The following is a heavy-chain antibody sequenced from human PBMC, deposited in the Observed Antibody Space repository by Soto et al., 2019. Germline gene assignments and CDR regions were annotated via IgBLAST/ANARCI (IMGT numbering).Heavy chain of an antibody. V-gene: IGHV3-7*01. CDR2: IKQDESEK. Sequence: GGSLRLSCAASGFTFNSYWMSWVRLAPGKGLEWVANIKQDESEKYYADSVRGRFTISRDNAKNSLYLQMNSLRAEDMAVYYCARDPMEGDSWGQGTLVTVSS. D-gene: IGHD3-10*01. CDR3: ARDPMEGDS. CDR1: GFTFNSYW. J-gene: IGHJ4*02.